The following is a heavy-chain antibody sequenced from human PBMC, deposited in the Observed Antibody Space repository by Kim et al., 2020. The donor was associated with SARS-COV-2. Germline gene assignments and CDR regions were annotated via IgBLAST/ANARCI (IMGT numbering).Heavy chain of an antibody. CDR3: ATDESLYVSSGHYVHVFD. J-gene: IGHJ3*02. CDR2: IYYSVST. V-gene: IGHV4-59*13. D-gene: IGHD3-22*01. CDR1: GGSIISYS. Sequence: SETLSLTCTVSGGSIISYSWSWIRQSPGKGLEWIGYIYYSVSTNYNPSLKSRATISVDMPYNQLSLKLVSVTAADTPVYYCATDESLYVSSGHYVHVFD.